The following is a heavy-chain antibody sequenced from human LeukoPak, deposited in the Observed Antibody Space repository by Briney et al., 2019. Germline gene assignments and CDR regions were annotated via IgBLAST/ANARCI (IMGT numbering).Heavy chain of an antibody. V-gene: IGHV1-24*01. CDR2: FDPEDGET. Sequence: ASVKVSCKVSGYTLIELSMHWVRQAPGKGLEWMGGFDPEDGETIYAQKFQGRVTMTEDTSTDTAYMELSSLRSEDTAVYYCATGPRGYSGYDLGFDYWGQGTLVTVSS. D-gene: IGHD5-12*01. J-gene: IGHJ4*02. CDR3: ATGPRGYSGYDLGFDY. CDR1: GYTLIELS.